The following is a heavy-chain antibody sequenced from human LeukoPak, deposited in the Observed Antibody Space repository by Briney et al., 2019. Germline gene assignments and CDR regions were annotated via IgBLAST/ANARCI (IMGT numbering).Heavy chain of an antibody. CDR2: IHPNSGVT. CDR3: AKMAIAAAVEGDSWCDP. D-gene: IGHD6-13*01. V-gene: IGHV1-2*02. Sequence: ASVKVSCTASGYTFTAYYVHWVRQAPGQGLEWMGWIHPNSGVTKYAQKFQGRVTMTRDTSISTAYMELSRLISGDTAVYYCAKMAIAAAVEGDSWCDPWGQGTLVTVSS. J-gene: IGHJ5*02. CDR1: GYTFTAYY.